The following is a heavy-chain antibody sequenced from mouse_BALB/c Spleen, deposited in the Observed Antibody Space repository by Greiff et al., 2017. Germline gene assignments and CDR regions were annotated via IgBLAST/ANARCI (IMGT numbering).Heavy chain of an antibody. Sequence: EVKLMESGPSLVKPSQTLSLTCSVTGDSITSGYWNWIRKFPGNKLEYMGYISYSGSTYYNPSLKSRISITRDTSKNQYYLQLNSVTTEDTATYYCASVITTVGAMDYWGQGTSVTVSS. D-gene: IGHD1-1*01. CDR3: ASVITTVGAMDY. CDR1: GDSITSGY. CDR2: ISYSGST. V-gene: IGHV3-8*02. J-gene: IGHJ4*01.